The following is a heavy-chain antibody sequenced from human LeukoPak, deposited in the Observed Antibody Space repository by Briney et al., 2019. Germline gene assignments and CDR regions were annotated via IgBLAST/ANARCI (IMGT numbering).Heavy chain of an antibody. D-gene: IGHD3-3*01. Sequence: SETLSLTCAVYGGSFSGYYWSWIRQPPGKGLEWIGEINDSGSANYNPSLKSRVTISMDKSKNSFSLRLTSVTAADTAVYYCAREIFGARAFQYWGQGILVTVSS. CDR2: INDSGSA. CDR1: GGSFSGYY. J-gene: IGHJ4*02. CDR3: AREIFGARAFQY. V-gene: IGHV4-34*01.